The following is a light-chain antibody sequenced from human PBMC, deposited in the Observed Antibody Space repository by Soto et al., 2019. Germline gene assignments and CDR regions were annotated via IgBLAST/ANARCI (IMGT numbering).Light chain of an antibody. CDR3: CADAGRSTYV. CDR2: EVS. Sequence: QSVLTQPASVSGSPGQSLPISCNRNSNDVGSYNFVSWYQQHPGKVPKVMIYEVSKRPSGVSDRFSGSKSGNTASLTISGLQAEDEADYYCCADAGRSTYVFGTGTKVTVL. CDR1: SNDVGSYNF. J-gene: IGLJ1*01. V-gene: IGLV2-23*02.